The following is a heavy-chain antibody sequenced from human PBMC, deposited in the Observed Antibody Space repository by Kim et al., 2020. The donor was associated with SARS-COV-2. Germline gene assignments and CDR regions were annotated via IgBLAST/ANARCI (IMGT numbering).Heavy chain of an antibody. CDR2: RSGGGINK. J-gene: IGHJ6*02. D-gene: IGHD2-21*01. Sequence: GSLRLSCVASGFTFDIYAMSWVRQAPGKGLEWVSARSGGGINKFYADSVRGRFTISRENSKNTLYLQMNNLRDEDTALYYCAKMVIKDDDNYFYYYAMDVWGQGTTVTVSS. CDR1: GFTFDIYA. V-gene: IGHV3-23*01. CDR3: AKMVIKDDDNYFYYYAMDV.